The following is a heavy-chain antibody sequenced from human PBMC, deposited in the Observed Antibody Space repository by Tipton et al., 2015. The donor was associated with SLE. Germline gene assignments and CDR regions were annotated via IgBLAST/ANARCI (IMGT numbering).Heavy chain of an antibody. CDR3: ARFSSSWSSFDY. CDR2: IYYTGST. V-gene: IGHV4-59*11. Sequence: TLSLTCTVSGGSISSHYWSWIRQPPGKGLEWIGYIYYTGSTNYNPSLKSRVTISVDTSKNQFSLKLSSVTAADTAVYYCARFSSSWSSFDYWGQGTLVTVSS. CDR1: GGSISSHY. J-gene: IGHJ4*02. D-gene: IGHD6-13*01.